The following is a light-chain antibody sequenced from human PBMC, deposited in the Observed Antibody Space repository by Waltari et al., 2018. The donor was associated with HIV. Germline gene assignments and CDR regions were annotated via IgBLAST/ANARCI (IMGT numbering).Light chain of an antibody. CDR2: KDN. CDR3: QSADNSGDVI. Sequence: SYELTQPPSVSVSPGQTARITCSGDALPKRYAYWYRQKPGQAPVMVIYKDNERPSGIPERFSGSSSGTTVTLTISGVQAEEEADYYCQSADNSGDVIFGGGTKLTVL. V-gene: IGLV3-25*02. J-gene: IGLJ2*01. CDR1: ALPKRY.